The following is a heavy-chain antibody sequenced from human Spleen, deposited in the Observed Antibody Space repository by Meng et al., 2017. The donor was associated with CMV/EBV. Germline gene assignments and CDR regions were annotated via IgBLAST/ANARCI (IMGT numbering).Heavy chain of an antibody. CDR3: AKGPRSTWNYAFGMDV. Sequence: GESLKISCAASGFTFTSYAMSWVRQAPGKGLEWVSVIYSGGSTTYYADSVNGRFTISRDNSKNTLYLQMNSLRAEDTAVYYCAKGPRSTWNYAFGMDVWGQGTTVTVSS. J-gene: IGHJ6*02. D-gene: IGHD1-7*01. CDR2: IYSGGSTT. V-gene: IGHV3-23*03. CDR1: GFTFTSYA.